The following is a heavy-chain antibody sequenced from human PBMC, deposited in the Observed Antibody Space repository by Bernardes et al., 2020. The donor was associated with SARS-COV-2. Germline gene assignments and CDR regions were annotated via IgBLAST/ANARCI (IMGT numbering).Heavy chain of an antibody. Sequence: GGSLRLSCTPSTFSISTSAMNWVRQAPGKGLEWVALISWYGNNEHYADSVNGRFSISRDNSKNTVFLQMNSLRVEDSALYYCARDYDSSGNWDFGGLWGQGTLVTVSS. CDR1: TFSISTSA. J-gene: IGHJ4*02. V-gene: IGHV3-30-3*01. CDR3: ARDYDSSGNWDFGGL. CDR2: ISWYGNNE. D-gene: IGHD3-22*01.